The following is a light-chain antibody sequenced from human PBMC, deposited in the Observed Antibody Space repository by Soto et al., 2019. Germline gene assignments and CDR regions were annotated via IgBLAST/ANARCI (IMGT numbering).Light chain of an antibody. CDR2: AAS. Sequence: DIQMTQSPSSLSASVGDRVTITCRASQSISSYLNWYQQKPGKAPKLLIYAASSLQSGVPSRFSGSGSGTALTLTITSLQPEDFATYYCQQSYSTPPYTFGQGTKLEIK. V-gene: IGKV1-39*01. J-gene: IGKJ2*01. CDR3: QQSYSTPPYT. CDR1: QSISSY.